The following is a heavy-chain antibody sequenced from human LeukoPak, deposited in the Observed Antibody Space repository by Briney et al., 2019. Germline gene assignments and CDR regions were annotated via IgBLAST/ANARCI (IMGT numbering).Heavy chain of an antibody. D-gene: IGHD3-10*02. J-gene: IGHJ6*04. CDR3: AELGITMIGGV. CDR2: ISSSGSTI. Sequence: GGSLRLSCAASGFTFSSYEMNWVRQAPGKGLEWVSYISSSGSTIYYADSVKGRFTISRDNAKNSLYLQMNSVRAEDTTVYYCAELGITMIGGVWGKGTTVTISS. V-gene: IGHV3-48*03. CDR1: GFTFSSYE.